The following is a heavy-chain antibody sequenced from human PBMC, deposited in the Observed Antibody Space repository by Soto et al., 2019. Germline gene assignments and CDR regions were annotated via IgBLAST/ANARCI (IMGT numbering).Heavy chain of an antibody. CDR2: SSNSDTFT. D-gene: IGHD3-10*02. CDR3: ARSGDNYNVLDY. Sequence: GGSLRLSCAASRFTLSDHYMSWIRPAQGKGLEWVSFSSNSDTFTKYADSVKGRFTISTDNAKNSLYLQINSLRGEDTAIYFCARSGDNYNVLDYWGPGTPVTVSS. CDR1: RFTLSDHY. V-gene: IGHV3-11*03. J-gene: IGHJ4*02.